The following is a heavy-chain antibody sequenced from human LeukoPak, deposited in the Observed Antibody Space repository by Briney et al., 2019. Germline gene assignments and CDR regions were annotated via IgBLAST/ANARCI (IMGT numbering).Heavy chain of an antibody. D-gene: IGHD3-16*01. V-gene: IGHV4-30-2*01. CDR1: GGXISSSAYS. Sequence: SQTLSLTCAVSGGXISSSAYSWSWIRQPPGKGLEWIGCIFHSGSTYYNPSLKSRVSISVDSSKNQFSLKLSSVTAADTAVYYCARDWGTFRPGEGSAFDMWGQGTIVTVSS. CDR2: IFHSGST. CDR3: ARDWGTFRPGEGSAFDM. J-gene: IGHJ3*02.